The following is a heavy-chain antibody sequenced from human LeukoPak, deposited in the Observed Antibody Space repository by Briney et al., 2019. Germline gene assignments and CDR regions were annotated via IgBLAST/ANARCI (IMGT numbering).Heavy chain of an antibody. Sequence: SVKVSCKASGGTFSSYAISWVRQAPGQGLEWMGGIIPIFGTANYAQKFQGRVTITADESTSTAYMELSSLRSEDTAVYYCARARPSSPRSLYYYYMDVRGKGTTVTVSS. V-gene: IGHV1-69*13. CDR3: ARARPSSPRSLYYYYMDV. CDR2: IIPIFGTA. J-gene: IGHJ6*03. D-gene: IGHD6-13*01. CDR1: GGTFSSYA.